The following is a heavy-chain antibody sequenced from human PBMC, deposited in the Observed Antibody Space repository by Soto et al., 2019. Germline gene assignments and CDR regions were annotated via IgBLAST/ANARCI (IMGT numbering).Heavy chain of an antibody. V-gene: IGHV3-7*03. CDR3: ARDPVTAD. CDR2: IRGDGTDS. J-gene: IGHJ4*02. CDR1: GFTLNNYY. Sequence: GSLRLSCATSGFTLNNYYISWVRQAPGRGLEWVANIRGDGTDSHYVVSVRGRFTISRDNAENLIYLQMDNLRVEDTAMYYCARDPVTADWGQGTHVTVSS.